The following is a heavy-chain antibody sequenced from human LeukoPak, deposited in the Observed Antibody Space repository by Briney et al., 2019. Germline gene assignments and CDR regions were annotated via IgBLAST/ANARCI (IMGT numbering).Heavy chain of an antibody. Sequence: QPGRSLRLSCAASGFTFSSYAMHWVRQAPGKGLEWVAVISYDGSNKYYADSVKGRFTISRDNSENTLYLQMNSLRAEDTAVYYCARDYGDYGSIVYWGQGTLVTVSS. J-gene: IGHJ4*02. CDR1: GFTFSSYA. CDR3: ARDYGDYGSIVY. D-gene: IGHD4-17*01. CDR2: ISYDGSNK. V-gene: IGHV3-30-3*01.